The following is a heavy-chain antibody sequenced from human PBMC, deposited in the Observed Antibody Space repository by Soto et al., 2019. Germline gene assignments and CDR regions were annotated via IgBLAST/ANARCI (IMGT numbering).Heavy chain of an antibody. V-gene: IGHV3-15*01. CDR1: GFTFSNAW. CDR2: IKSKTDGGTT. D-gene: IGHD6-6*01. CDR3: TTFEYSSSSYFDY. J-gene: IGHJ4*02. Sequence: GGSLRLSCAASGFTFSNAWMSWVRQAPGKGLEWVGRIKSKTDGGTTDYAAPVKGRFTISRDDSKNTLYLQMNSLKTEDTAVYYCTTFEYSSSSYFDYWGQGTLVTVSS.